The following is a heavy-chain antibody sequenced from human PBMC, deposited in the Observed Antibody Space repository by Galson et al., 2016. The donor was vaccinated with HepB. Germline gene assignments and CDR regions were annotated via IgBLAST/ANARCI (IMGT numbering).Heavy chain of an antibody. CDR1: GFTVSSNY. D-gene: IGHD1-1*01. Sequence: SLRLSCAASGFTVSSNYMNWVRQPPGKGLEWVSFIHSGGGAYYTHSVKGRFTISTDNSKTTLYLQMNSLRAEDTAIYYCARGGPHNNYFDYWGQGTLVTVSS. V-gene: IGHV3-53*01. CDR2: IHSGGGA. J-gene: IGHJ4*02. CDR3: ARGGPHNNYFDY.